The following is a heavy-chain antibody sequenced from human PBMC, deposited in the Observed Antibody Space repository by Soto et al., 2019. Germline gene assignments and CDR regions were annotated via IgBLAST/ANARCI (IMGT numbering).Heavy chain of an antibody. CDR2: INPNSGGT. CDR3: ARTPGYSSSWYFDY. V-gene: IGHV1-2*04. Sequence: VNVSCKASGYTFTGYYMHWVRQAPGQGLEWMGWINPNSGGTDYAQKFQGWVTMTRDTSISTAYMELSRLRSDDTAVYYCARTPGYSSSWYFDYWGQGTLVTVSS. J-gene: IGHJ4*02. CDR1: GYTFTGYY. D-gene: IGHD6-13*01.